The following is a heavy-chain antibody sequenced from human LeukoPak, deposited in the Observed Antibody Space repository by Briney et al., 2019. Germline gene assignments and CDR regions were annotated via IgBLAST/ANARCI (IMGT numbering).Heavy chain of an antibody. J-gene: IGHJ6*04. V-gene: IGHV4-61*01. CDR3: AREASLVRGIFITRYGLDV. CDR2: FTYHEHP. D-gene: IGHD3-10*01. CDR1: GDPLTSGTYQ. Sequence: PSETLSLTCTVSGDPLTSGTYQWTWIPQPPGKGLEWIAYFTYHEHPNYNPSLKSRLTISLDTSSNQFSLRLSSVTAADTAIHYCAREASLVRGIFITRYGLDVWGRGTTVTVSS.